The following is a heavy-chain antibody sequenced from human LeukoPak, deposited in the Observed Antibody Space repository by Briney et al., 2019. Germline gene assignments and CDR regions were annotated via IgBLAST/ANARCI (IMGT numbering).Heavy chain of an antibody. Sequence: SPSETLSLTCTVSGVSISSGGYYWSWIRQPPGKGLEWIGYIYYSGSTNYDPSLKSRVTISVDTSKNQFSLKLSSVTAADTAVYYCARVGDPSQWLVLGEYYFDYWGQGTLVTVSS. CDR3: ARVGDPSQWLVLGEYYFDY. CDR1: GVSISSGGYY. CDR2: IYYSGST. D-gene: IGHD6-19*01. J-gene: IGHJ4*02. V-gene: IGHV4-61*08.